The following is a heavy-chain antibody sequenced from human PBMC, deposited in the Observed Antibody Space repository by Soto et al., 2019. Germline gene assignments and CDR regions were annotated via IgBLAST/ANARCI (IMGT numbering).Heavy chain of an antibody. Sequence: PVESLRLSCAASGFTFSSYGMHWVRQAPGKGLEWVAVIWHDGSNKYYADSVKGRFSISRDNSRNTLYLQMNSLRPEDAAVYYCVKSLGFCSSSSCHRDYYYYYGMDVWGHGTTVTVS. D-gene: IGHD2-2*01. CDR1: GFTFSSYG. CDR2: IWHDGSNK. CDR3: VKSLGFCSSSSCHRDYYYYYGMDV. V-gene: IGHV3-30*02. J-gene: IGHJ6*02.